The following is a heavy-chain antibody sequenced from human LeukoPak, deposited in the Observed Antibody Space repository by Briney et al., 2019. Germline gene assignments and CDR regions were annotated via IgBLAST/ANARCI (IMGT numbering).Heavy chain of an antibody. CDR2: INHSGST. V-gene: IGHV4-34*01. J-gene: IGHJ4*02. D-gene: IGHD2-2*01. Sequence: SETLSLTCAVYGGSFSGYYWSWIRQPPGKGLEWIGEINHSGSTNYNPSLKSRVTISVDTSKNQFSLKLRSVTAADTAVYYCAKQASCSSATCNPFDYWGQGTLVTVSS. CDR3: AKQASCSSATCNPFDY. CDR1: GGSFSGYY.